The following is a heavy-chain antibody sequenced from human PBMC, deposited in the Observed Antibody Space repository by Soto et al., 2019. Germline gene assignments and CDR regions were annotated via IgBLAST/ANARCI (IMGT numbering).Heavy chain of an antibody. CDR2: IYFSGSV. V-gene: IGHV4-30-4*01. Sequence: SETLPLTCTVSGDSISSRDHYWSWIHQPPGKGLEWIGYIYFSGSVYSSPSLKSPVSISVDMSQNQFSLMVTSVTAADTAVYYCARARIHGASARCYTEFGSWGQGAPETVS. CDR1: GDSISSRDHY. J-gene: IGHJ4*02. D-gene: IGHD3-3*01. CDR3: ARARIHGASARCYTEFGS.